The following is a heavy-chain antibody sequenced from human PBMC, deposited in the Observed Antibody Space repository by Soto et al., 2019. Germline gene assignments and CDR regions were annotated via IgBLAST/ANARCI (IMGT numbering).Heavy chain of an antibody. Sequence: EVQLVESGGGVVRPGGSLRLSCAASGFTFDDYGMSWVRQAPGKGLEWVSGINWNGGSTGYADSVKGRFTISRDNAKNSLYLQMNSLRAEDTALYHCATTNYYGSGRSRSSNAFDIWGQGTMVTVSS. CDR3: ATTNYYGSGRSRSSNAFDI. CDR2: INWNGGST. D-gene: IGHD3-10*01. V-gene: IGHV3-20*01. J-gene: IGHJ3*02. CDR1: GFTFDDYG.